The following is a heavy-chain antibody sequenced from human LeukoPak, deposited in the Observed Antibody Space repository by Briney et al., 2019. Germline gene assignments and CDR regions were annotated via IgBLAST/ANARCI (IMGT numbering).Heavy chain of an antibody. J-gene: IGHJ3*02. CDR2: IYYSGST. Sequence: SETLSLTCTVSAGSISSYYWSWIRQPPGKGLEWIGYIYYSGSTNYNPSLKSRVTISVDTSKNQFSLRLSSVTAADTAVYYCAREVEMATILNSGGAFDIWGQGTMVTVSS. D-gene: IGHD5-24*01. CDR3: AREVEMATILNSGGAFDI. V-gene: IGHV4-59*01. CDR1: AGSISSYY.